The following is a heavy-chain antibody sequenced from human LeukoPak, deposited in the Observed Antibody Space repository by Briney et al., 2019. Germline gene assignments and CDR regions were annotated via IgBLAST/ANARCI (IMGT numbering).Heavy chain of an antibody. Sequence: PSETLSLTCTVSGGSISSHYWSWLRQPPGKGLEWIGYIYYSGSTNYNPSLKSRVPISVDTSKNQFSLKLSSVTAADTAVYYCARKIGFDYWGQGTLVTVSS. V-gene: IGHV4-59*11. CDR1: GGSISSHY. D-gene: IGHD3-10*01. J-gene: IGHJ4*02. CDR2: IYYSGST. CDR3: ARKIGFDY.